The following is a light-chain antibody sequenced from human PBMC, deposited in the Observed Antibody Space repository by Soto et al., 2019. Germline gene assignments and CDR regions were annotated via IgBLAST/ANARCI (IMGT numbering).Light chain of an antibody. Sequence: EIVLTQSPGTLSLSPGERATLSCRARQSVARSYLAWYQQKPGQAPRLLIYGASTRATGIPDRFSGSGSGTDFTLTISRLEPEDFAVYYCQQYGSSETFGQGTKLEIK. CDR2: GAS. CDR3: QQYGSSET. J-gene: IGKJ2*01. V-gene: IGKV3-20*01. CDR1: QSVARSY.